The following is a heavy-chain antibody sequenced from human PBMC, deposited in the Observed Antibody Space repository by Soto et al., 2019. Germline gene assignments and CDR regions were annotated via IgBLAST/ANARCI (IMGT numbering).Heavy chain of an antibody. CDR3: VKSGGWYAVHD. Sequence: QVQLQESGPGLVKPSGTLSLTCTVSSDSVNTENWWSWVRQPPGKGLEWVGEIYHNGTTNYNPSLKSRVTISVDKSKNQFSLKLRSVTAADTAVYYCVKSGGWYAVHDWGQGTLVIVSS. CDR1: SDSVNTENW. V-gene: IGHV4-4*02. CDR2: IYHNGTT. D-gene: IGHD6-19*01. J-gene: IGHJ4*02.